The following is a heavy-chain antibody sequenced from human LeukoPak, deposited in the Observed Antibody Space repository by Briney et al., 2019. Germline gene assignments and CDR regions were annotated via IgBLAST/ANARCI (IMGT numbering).Heavy chain of an antibody. CDR2: IYHSGST. CDR3: ARASASSGRGSTMIGVVNPYAMDV. D-gene: IGHD3-22*01. J-gene: IGHJ6*02. V-gene: IGHV4-59*08. Sequence: PSETLSLTCTVSGGSISSYYWSWIRQPPGKGLEWIGIIYHSGSTYYNPSLKSRVTISVDTSKNQFSLKVSSATAADTAVYYCARASASSGRGSTMIGVVNPYAMDVWGQGTTVAVSS. CDR1: GGSISSYY.